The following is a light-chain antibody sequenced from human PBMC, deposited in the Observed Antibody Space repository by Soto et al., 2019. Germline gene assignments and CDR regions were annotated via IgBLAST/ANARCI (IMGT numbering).Light chain of an antibody. CDR2: KAS. V-gene: IGKV1-5*03. J-gene: IGKJ1*01. Sequence: DIQMTQSPSSLSASVGDRVTITCRASQTISSWLAWYQQKPGKVPKLLIYKASTLKSGVPSRFSGSRSGTEFTLTISSLQPDDFATYYCQHYNSYSETFGQGTKV. CDR3: QHYNSYSET. CDR1: QTISSW.